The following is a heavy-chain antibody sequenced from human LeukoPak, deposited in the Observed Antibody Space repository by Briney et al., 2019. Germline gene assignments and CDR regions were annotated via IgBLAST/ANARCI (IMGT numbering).Heavy chain of an antibody. V-gene: IGHV3-72*01. Sequence: GGSLRLSCAASGFTFSDHYMDWVRQAPGKGLEWVGRTRKEGNSFTTQYAASVKGRFTISRDDSKNTLYLQMKSLKTEDTAVYYCARDVYSITWHNWFDPWGQGTLVTVAS. D-gene: IGHD6-13*01. CDR3: ARDVYSITWHNWFDP. CDR2: TRKEGNSFTT. J-gene: IGHJ5*02. CDR1: GFTFSDHY.